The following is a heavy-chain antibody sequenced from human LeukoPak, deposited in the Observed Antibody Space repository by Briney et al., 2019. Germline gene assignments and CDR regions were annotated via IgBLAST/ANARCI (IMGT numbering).Heavy chain of an antibody. V-gene: IGHV3-11*03. D-gene: IGHD6-25*01. CDR1: GFSFSDNY. CDR2: ISSGSSYT. CDR3: ATPAAQKNKFDY. Sequence: GGSLRLSCAASGFSFSDNYMSWIRQAPGKGLEWVSYISSGSSYTNYAGSVKGRFTISRDNAKNSLFLQMNSLRAEDTAVYYCATPAAQKNKFDYWGQGTLVTVSS. J-gene: IGHJ4*02.